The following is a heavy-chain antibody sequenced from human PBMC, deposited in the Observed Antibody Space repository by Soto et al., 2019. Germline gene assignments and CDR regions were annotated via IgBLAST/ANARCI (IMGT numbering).Heavy chain of an antibody. CDR2: IGTSGTPT. Sequence: PGGSLRLSCAASGFTFRNYAMAWVRQAPGEDLEWVSAIGTSGTPTLYADSVKSRFSISRDDSRNTVSLQTNSLGVEDTATYYCTRILWSSRRDALDIWGQGTTVTVSS. D-gene: IGHD2-21*01. CDR3: TRILWSSRRDALDI. CDR1: GFTFRNYA. V-gene: IGHV3-23*01. J-gene: IGHJ6*02.